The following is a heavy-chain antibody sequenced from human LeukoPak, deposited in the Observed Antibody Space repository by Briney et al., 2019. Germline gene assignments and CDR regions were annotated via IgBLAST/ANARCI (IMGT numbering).Heavy chain of an antibody. CDR3: AKDAGNSYYYGMDV. V-gene: IGHV3-23*01. Sequence: GGSLRLSCAVSGITLSNYGMSWVRQAPGKGLEWVSVISGSGGSTYYADSVKGRFTISRDNSKNTLYLQMNSLRAEDTAVYYCAKDAGNSYYYGMDVWGQGTTVTVSS. CDR1: GITLSNYG. CDR2: ISGSGGST. J-gene: IGHJ6*02.